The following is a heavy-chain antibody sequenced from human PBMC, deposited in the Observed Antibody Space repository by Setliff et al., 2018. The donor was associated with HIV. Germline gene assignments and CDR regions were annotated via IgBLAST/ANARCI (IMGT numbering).Heavy chain of an antibody. Sequence: SVKVSCKASGGTFSSYAISWVRQAPGQGLEWMGGIIPIFGTANYAQKFQGRVTITTDESTSTAYMELSSLRSEDTAVYYCARVPTYYDILTDYYLDPWGQGTLVTVSS. J-gene: IGHJ5*02. CDR1: GGTFSSYA. D-gene: IGHD3-9*01. CDR3: ARVPTYYDILTDYYLDP. V-gene: IGHV1-69*05. CDR2: IIPIFGTA.